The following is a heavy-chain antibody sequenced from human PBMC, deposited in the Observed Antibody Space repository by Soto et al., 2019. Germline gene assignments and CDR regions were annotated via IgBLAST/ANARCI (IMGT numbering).Heavy chain of an antibody. CDR1: GGSITSGGYS. Sequence: QLQLQESGSGLVKPSQTLSLTCTVSGGSITSGGYSWTWIRQSPGKGLEWIGYTYQSGSAYYNTSLKSRVTISVDRSKNQFSLNLTSVTAADTAVYYCARDYYGMDVWGQGTTVTVS. V-gene: IGHV4-30-2*06. CDR3: ARDYYGMDV. CDR2: TYQSGSA. J-gene: IGHJ6*02.